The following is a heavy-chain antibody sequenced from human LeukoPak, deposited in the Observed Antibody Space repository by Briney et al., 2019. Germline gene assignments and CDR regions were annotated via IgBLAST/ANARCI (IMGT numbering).Heavy chain of an antibody. J-gene: IGHJ4*02. CDR1: GGSIISYY. CDR2: IYYSGST. CDR3: AAFRQWLVILDY. Sequence: SEALSLTCTVSGGSIISYYWSWIRQPPGKGLEWIGYIYYSGSTSYNPSLKSRVSISVDTSKNQFSLNLGSVTAADTAVYYCAAFRQWLVILDYWGQGTLVTVSS. D-gene: IGHD6-19*01. V-gene: IGHV4-59*08.